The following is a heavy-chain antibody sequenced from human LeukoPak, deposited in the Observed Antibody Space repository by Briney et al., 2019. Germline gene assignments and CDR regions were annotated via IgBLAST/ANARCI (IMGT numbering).Heavy chain of an antibody. CDR1: GFTFSGSV. J-gene: IGHJ4*02. D-gene: IGHD3-16*01. V-gene: IGHV3-73*01. Sequence: PGGSLRLSCAASGFTFSGSVLLWVRQASGRGLERVGRIRSKADNDATAYAASVKGRFTISRDDSRNAAYLQMNSLKTEDTAMYYCTVGVYWGQGTLVTVSS. CDR3: TVGVY. CDR2: IRSKADNDAT.